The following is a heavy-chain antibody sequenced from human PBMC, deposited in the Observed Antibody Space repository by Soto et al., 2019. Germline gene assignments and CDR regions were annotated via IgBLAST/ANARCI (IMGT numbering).Heavy chain of an antibody. CDR1: GFTFSSYS. Sequence: EVQLVESGGDLVQPGGSLRLSCAASGFTFSSYSMNWVRQAPGKGLEWVSYISTSSSTIYYADSVKGRFTISRDNAKNSLYLQMNSLRDEDTAVYYCAXXXXXXGXXXAWDYWGQGTLVTVSS. CDR3: AXXXXXXGXXXAWDY. J-gene: IGHJ4*02. V-gene: IGHV3-48*02. CDR2: ISTSSSTI.